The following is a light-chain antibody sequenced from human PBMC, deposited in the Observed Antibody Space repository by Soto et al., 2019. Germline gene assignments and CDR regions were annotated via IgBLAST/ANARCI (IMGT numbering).Light chain of an antibody. CDR3: CSYAGSYPWV. CDR1: SSDVGDYDY. J-gene: IGLJ3*02. CDR2: DVT. V-gene: IGLV2-11*01. Sequence: QSALTQPRSVSGSPGQSVTISCTGTSSDVGDYDYVSWSQQHPGKAPKLMIYDVTKRPSGVPDRFSGSKSGNTASLTISGLQAEDEADYYCCSYAGSYPWVFGGGTKLTVL.